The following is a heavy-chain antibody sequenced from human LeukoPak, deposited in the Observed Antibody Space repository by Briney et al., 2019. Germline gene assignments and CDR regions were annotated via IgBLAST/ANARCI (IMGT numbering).Heavy chain of an antibody. J-gene: IGHJ4*02. V-gene: IGHV3-48*03. CDR3: AKEKLPSGYSFLTDY. CDR1: GFTFSYYE. CDR2: ISNSGATI. D-gene: IGHD5-18*01. Sequence: PGGSLRLSCAASGFTFSYYEMNWVRQAPGKGLEWVSYISNSGATIYYADSVKGRFTISRDNAKSSLFLQMNSLRAEDTGVYYCAKEKLPSGYSFLTDYWGQGTLVTVSS.